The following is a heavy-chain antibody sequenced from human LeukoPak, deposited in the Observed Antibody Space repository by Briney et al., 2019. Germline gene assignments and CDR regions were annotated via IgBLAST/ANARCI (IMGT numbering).Heavy chain of an antibody. J-gene: IGHJ5*02. D-gene: IGHD3-3*01. CDR2: MNPNSGNT. CDR3: ARGEGVRFLEWLNWFDP. V-gene: IGHV1-8*02. CDR1: GYTFTGYY. Sequence: GASVKVSRKASGYTFTGYYMHWVRQATGQGLEWMGWMNPNSGNTGYAQKFQGRVTMTRNTSISTAYMELSSLRSEDTAVYYCARGEGVRFLEWLNWFDPWGQGTLVTVSS.